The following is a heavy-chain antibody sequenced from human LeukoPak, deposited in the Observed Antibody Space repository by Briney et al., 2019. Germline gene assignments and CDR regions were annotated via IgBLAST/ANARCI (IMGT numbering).Heavy chain of an antibody. CDR2: IYYSGST. CDR1: GGSISSYY. V-gene: IGHV4-59*01. Sequence: PSETLSLTCTVSGGSISSYYWSWIRQPPGKGLEWIGYIYYSGSTNYNPSLKSRVTISVDTSKNQFSLKLSSVTAADTAVYYCARAPWKQLSTGYNWFDPWAREPWSPSPQ. J-gene: IGHJ5*02. CDR3: ARAPWKQLSTGYNWFDP. D-gene: IGHD6-13*01.